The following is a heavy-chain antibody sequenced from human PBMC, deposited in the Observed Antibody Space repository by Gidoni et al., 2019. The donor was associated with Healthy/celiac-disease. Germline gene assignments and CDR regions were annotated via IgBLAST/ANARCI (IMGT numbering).Heavy chain of an antibody. D-gene: IGHD5-18*01. CDR1: GYTFTSYY. Sequence: QVQLLHSGAEVKTPGASVTVSFKASGYTFTSYYMHWVRQAPGQGLEWMGIINPSGGSTSYAQKFQGRVTMTRDTSTSTVYMELSSLRSEDTDVYYCARGKVDTAMGYAFDIWGQGTMVTVSS. CDR2: INPSGGST. J-gene: IGHJ3*02. V-gene: IGHV1-46*01. CDR3: ARGKVDTAMGYAFDI.